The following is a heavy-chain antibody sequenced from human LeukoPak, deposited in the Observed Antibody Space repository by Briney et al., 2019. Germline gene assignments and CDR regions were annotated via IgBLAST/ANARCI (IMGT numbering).Heavy chain of an antibody. J-gene: IGHJ4*02. V-gene: IGHV3-74*01. CDR2: INGDGSST. Sequence: GGSLRLSCAASGFTFSSYWMYWVRQAPGKGLVWVSRINGDGSSTSYADSVKGRFTISRDNAKNTLFLQMNSLRADDTAVYYCISDHTGHDDYWGQGTLVTVSS. CDR3: ISDHTGHDDY. CDR1: GFTFSSYW. D-gene: IGHD1-1*01.